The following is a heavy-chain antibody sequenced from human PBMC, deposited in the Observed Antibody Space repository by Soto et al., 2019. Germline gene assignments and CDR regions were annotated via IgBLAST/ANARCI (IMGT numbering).Heavy chain of an antibody. CDR2: ISYDGNTK. Sequence: GGSLRLSCAASGFTFTNYAMHWVRQGPGKGLEWVAVISYDGNTKFYTDSLKGRFSISRDNSKNTLYLQMNSLRAEDTAVYYCAKDPRYRSGGTCFPEGEHWLDSWGQGTLVTVSS. CDR3: AKDPRYRSGGTCFPEGEHWLDS. V-gene: IGHV3-30-3*01. J-gene: IGHJ5*01. CDR1: GFTFTNYA. D-gene: IGHD2-15*01.